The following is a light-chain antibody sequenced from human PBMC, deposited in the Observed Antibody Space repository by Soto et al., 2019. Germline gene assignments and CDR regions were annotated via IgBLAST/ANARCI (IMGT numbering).Light chain of an antibody. Sequence: QPALTQPASVRRSPGQTITISCPGTSSDVGGNKYVSWYQQYPGKVPKLLINKVTNRPSGVSYRFSGSKSGNTASLTISALLAEDEADYFCASSTSDSLYVFGTGTKVTVL. J-gene: IGLJ1*01. CDR2: KVT. V-gene: IGLV2-14*01. CDR1: SSDVGGNKY. CDR3: ASSTSDSLYV.